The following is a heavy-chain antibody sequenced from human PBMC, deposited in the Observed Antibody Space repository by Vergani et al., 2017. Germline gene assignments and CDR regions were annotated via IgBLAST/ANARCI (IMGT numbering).Heavy chain of an antibody. CDR3: ARLYGRDSSGSKYFDY. J-gene: IGHJ4*02. CDR2: IHPADSDT. D-gene: IGHD3-22*01. Sequence: EVQLVQSGAEVKKPGASLNISCQTSGSSFTNYWIGWVRQMPGKGLEWMGIIHPADSDTRYSPSFQGQVTISVDKSISTAYLQRSSLRAADSAMYYCARLYGRDSSGSKYFDYWGQGTLVTVSS. V-gene: IGHV5-51*01. CDR1: GSSFTNYW.